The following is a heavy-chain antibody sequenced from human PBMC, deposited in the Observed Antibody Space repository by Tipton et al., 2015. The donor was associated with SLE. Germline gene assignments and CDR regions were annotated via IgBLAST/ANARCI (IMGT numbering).Heavy chain of an antibody. CDR1: GYSITYDHN. CDR3: ARRTTRSSGYFGAFDI. CDR2: IHHSGKT. D-gene: IGHD3-22*01. Sequence: TLSLTCAVSGYSITYDHNWGWIRQPPGKGLEWVGSIHHSGKTYYNPSLKSRVTISVDTSKNQFSLKLSSVTAAETAVYYCARRTTRSSGYFGAFDIWGQGTMVTVSS. V-gene: IGHV4-38-2*01. J-gene: IGHJ3*02.